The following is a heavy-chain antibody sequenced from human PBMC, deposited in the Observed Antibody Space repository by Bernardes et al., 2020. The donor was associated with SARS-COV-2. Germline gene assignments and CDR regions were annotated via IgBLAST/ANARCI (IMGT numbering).Heavy chain of an antibody. Sequence: GGSLRLSCAASGFTLSDFAMSWVRQTPGKGLEWVSGSGGGGAEMTYYADSVKGRFTISRDNSKNTLYLQMDSLATEDTAIYSCAKDAYHVYYDSAGYFDFWGRGTPVTVSS. CDR3: AKDAYHVYYDSAGYFDF. CDR1: GFTLSDFA. V-gene: IGHV3-23*01. CDR2: SGGGGAEMT. J-gene: IGHJ5*01. D-gene: IGHD3-22*01.